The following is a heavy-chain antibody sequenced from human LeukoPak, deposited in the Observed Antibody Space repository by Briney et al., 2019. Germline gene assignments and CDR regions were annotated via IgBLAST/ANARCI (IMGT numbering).Heavy chain of an antibody. J-gene: IGHJ5*02. CDR3: ARQRVRGVIIPYNWFDP. CDR2: INHSGST. V-gene: IGHV4-34*01. Sequence: SETLSLTCAVYTGSFSDDYWSWIRQPPGKGLEWIGEINHSGSTNYNPSLKSRVTISVDTSKNQFSLKLSSVTAADTAVYYCARQRVRGVIIPYNWFDPWGQGTLVTVSS. CDR1: TGSFSDDY. D-gene: IGHD3-10*01.